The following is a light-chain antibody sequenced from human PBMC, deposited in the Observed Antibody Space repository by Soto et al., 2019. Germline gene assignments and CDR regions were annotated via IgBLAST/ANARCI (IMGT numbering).Light chain of an antibody. CDR3: AAWDDSLNGFYV. CDR1: RSNIGSNT. CDR2: SNN. V-gene: IGLV1-44*01. J-gene: IGLJ1*01. Sequence: QSVLTQLPSASGTPGQRVTISCSGSRSNIGSNTVNWYQQLPGSAPKLLIYSNNQRPSGVPDRFSGSKSGTSASLAISGLQSEDEADYYCAAWDDSLNGFYVFGTGTKLTVL.